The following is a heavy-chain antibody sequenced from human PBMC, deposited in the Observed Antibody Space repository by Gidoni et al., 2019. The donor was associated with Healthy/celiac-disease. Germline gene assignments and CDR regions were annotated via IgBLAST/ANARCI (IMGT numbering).Heavy chain of an antibody. CDR2: INHSGST. CDR1: GGSFSGYY. J-gene: IGHJ4*02. D-gene: IGHD5-18*01. Sequence: QVQLQQWGAGLLKPSETLSLTCAVYGGSFSGYYWSWIRQPPGKGLEWIGEINHSGSTNYNPSLKSRVTISGDTSKNQFSLKLSSVTAADTAVYYCARSSPGYRNRSQDYWGQGTLVTVSS. V-gene: IGHV4-34*01. CDR3: ARSSPGYRNRSQDY.